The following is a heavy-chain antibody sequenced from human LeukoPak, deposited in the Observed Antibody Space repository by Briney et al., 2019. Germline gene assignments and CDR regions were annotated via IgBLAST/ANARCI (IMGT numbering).Heavy chain of an antibody. V-gene: IGHV1-69*06. D-gene: IGHD1-26*01. J-gene: IGHJ4*02. CDR1: GGTFSSYA. CDR2: IIPIFGTA. Sequence: SVKVSCKASGGTFSSYAISWVRQAPGQGLEWMGGIIPIFGTANYAQKFQGRVTITADKSTNTAYMELSSLRSEDTAVYYCAREPIGSGYYFDYWGQGTLVTVSS. CDR3: AREPIGSGYYFDY.